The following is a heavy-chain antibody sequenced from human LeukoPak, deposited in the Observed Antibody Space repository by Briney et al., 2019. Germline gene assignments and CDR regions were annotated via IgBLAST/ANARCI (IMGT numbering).Heavy chain of an antibody. CDR2: MYTSGTT. V-gene: IGHV4-4*07. CDR1: GGSIISYY. D-gene: IGHD3-22*01. J-gene: IGHJ4*02. CDR3: ARGRYYESSGYFVYYFDY. Sequence: SETLSLTCTVSGGSIISYYWSWIRQPAGKGLEWIGRMYTSGTTNYNPSLKSRVIMSVDTSKNQFSLKMSSVTAADTAVYYCARGRYYESSGYFVYYFDYWGQGTLVTVSS.